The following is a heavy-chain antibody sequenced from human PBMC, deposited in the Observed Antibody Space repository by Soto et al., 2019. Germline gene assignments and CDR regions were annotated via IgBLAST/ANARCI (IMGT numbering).Heavy chain of an antibody. J-gene: IGHJ2*01. CDR3: ARSLNWDPLYWYFDL. Sequence: GGSLRLSCAASGFTFSSYEMNWVRQAPGKGLEWVSYISSSGSTIYYADSVKGRFTISRDNAKNSLYLQMNSLRAEDTAVYYCARSLNWDPLYWYFDLWGRGTLVTVSS. CDR2: ISSSGSTI. V-gene: IGHV3-48*03. D-gene: IGHD7-27*01. CDR1: GFTFSSYE.